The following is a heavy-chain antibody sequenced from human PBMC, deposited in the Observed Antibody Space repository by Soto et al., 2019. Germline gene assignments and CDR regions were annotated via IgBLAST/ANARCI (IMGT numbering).Heavy chain of an antibody. CDR1: GGSVSSGGYY. V-gene: IGHV4-61*08. Sequence: PSETLSLTCTVSGGSVSSGGYYWTWIRQPPGKGLEWIGYIHYSGNTNYNPSLKSRVTISVDTSKNQFSLKLTSVTAADAAVYYCARDIRGYSRAFDYWGQGTLVTVYS. CDR3: ARDIRGYSRAFDY. D-gene: IGHD5-18*01. CDR2: IHYSGNT. J-gene: IGHJ4*02.